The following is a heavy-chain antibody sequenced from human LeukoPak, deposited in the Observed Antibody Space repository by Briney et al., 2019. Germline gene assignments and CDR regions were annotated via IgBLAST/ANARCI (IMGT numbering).Heavy chain of an antibody. J-gene: IGHJ4*02. D-gene: IGHD6-19*01. CDR3: ARDLSAAFDF. V-gene: IGHV3-33*01. Sequence: GTSLRLSCAVSGFPFSSYGMHWVRQAPGKGLEWVARLVYDARSDYANSVKGRFSISRGDSKNTLFLDMSNLRVEDTALYYCARDLSAAFDFWGQGVLVTVSS. CDR1: GFPFSSYG. CDR2: LVYDARS.